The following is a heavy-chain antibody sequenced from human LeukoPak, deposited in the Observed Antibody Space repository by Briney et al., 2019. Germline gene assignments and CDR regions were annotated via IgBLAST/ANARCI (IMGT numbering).Heavy chain of an antibody. V-gene: IGHV4-39*07. CDR2: IYYSGST. CDR1: GGSISSSSYY. D-gene: IGHD5-12*01. Sequence: KSSETLSLTCTVSGGSISSSSYYWGWIRQPPGKGLEWIGSIYYSGSTYYNPSLKSRVTISVDTSKNQFSLKLSSVTAADTAVYYCARAGAVDIVATNFDYWGQGTLVTVSS. CDR3: ARAGAVDIVATNFDY. J-gene: IGHJ4*02.